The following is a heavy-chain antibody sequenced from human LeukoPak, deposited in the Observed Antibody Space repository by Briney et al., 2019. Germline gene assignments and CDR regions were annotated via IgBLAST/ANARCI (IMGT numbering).Heavy chain of an antibody. CDR3: ARAPPVTPFDY. CDR1: RYTFSSYE. CDR2: ISSSGSTI. J-gene: IGHJ4*02. Sequence: GGSLRLSCAASRYTFSSYEMNWVSQAPGKGLEWVSYISSSGSTIYYADSVKGRFTISRDNAKNSLYLQMDSLRAEDTAVYYCARAPPVTPFDYWGQGTLVTVSS. V-gene: IGHV3-48*03. D-gene: IGHD4-17*01.